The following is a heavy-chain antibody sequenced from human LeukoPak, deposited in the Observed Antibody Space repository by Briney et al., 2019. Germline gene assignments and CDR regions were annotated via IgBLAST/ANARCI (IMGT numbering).Heavy chain of an antibody. CDR3: AREWDYGDSYYFDY. CDR2: IYYSGST. CDR1: GGSISSSY. J-gene: IGHJ4*02. V-gene: IGHV4-59*01. Sequence: SETLSLTCTVSGGSISSSYWSWIRQPPGKGLEWIGYIYYSGSTNYNPSLKSRVTISVDTSKNQFSLKLSSVTAADTAVYYCAREWDYGDSYYFDYWGQGTLVTVSS. D-gene: IGHD4-17*01.